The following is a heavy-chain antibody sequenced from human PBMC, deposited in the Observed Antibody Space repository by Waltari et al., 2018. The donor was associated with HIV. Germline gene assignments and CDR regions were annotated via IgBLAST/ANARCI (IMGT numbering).Heavy chain of an antibody. V-gene: IGHV4-30-4*08. CDR3: VRDHRWRTIITWDRGDY. Sequence: QVQLQESGPGLVKPSQTLSLTCTVSGGSISSGDFYWTWIRQPPGKGLEWIGYIYYSGSTDYNPSLKSRVSISIDRSRNQFSLSLSSVTAADTAMYYCVRDHRWRTIITWDRGDYWGQGILVTVSS. CDR1: GGSISSGDFY. CDR2: IYYSGST. J-gene: IGHJ4*02. D-gene: IGHD2-8*02.